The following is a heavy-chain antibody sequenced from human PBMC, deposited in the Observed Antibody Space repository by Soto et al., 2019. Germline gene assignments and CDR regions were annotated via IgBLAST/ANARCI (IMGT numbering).Heavy chain of an antibody. V-gene: IGHV3-66*01. J-gene: IGHJ6*02. CDR2: IYSGGTT. CDR3: ARDRLGGSGSYYYYYYYGMDV. Sequence: GGSLRLSCAASGFSVSLNYMSWVRQAPGKGLEWVSVIYSGGTTYYADSVKGRFTISRDSSSNTLFLQMDSLRVDDTAVYYCARDRLGGSGSYYYYYYYGMDVWGQGTTVTVSS. CDR1: GFSVSLNY. D-gene: IGHD3-10*01.